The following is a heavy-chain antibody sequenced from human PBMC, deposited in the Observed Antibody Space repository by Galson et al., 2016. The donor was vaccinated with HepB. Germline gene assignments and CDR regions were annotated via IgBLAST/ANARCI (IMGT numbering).Heavy chain of an antibody. CDR3: ARDRGSNSLKGYGMDV. CDR1: GFTFSSYA. Sequence: SLRLSCAVSGFTFSSYAFNWVRQAPGKGLEWVGIISYDGSRKYHGDSVKGRFTISRDDSKNTLYLQMDSLRADDTAVYYCARDRGSNSLKGYGMDVWGQGTTVTVSS. CDR2: ISYDGSRK. J-gene: IGHJ6*02. D-gene: IGHD3-10*01. V-gene: IGHV3-30-3*01.